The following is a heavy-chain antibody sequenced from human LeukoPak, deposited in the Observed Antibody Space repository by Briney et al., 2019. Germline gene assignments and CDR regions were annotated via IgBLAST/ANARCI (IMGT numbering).Heavy chain of an antibody. V-gene: IGHV4-38-2*02. CDR3: ARDPPGGGSGWYVDY. J-gene: IGHJ4*02. CDR1: GYSISSGYY. Sequence: SETLSLTCTVSGYSISSGYYWGWIRQPPGKGLEWIGSIYHSGSTYYNPSLKSRVTISVDTSKNQFSLKLSSVTAADTAVYYCARDPPGGGSGWYVDYWGQGTLVTVSS. D-gene: IGHD6-19*01. CDR2: IYHSGST.